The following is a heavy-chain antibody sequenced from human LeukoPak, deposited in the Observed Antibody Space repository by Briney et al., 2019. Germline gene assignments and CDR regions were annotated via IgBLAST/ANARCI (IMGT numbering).Heavy chain of an antibody. D-gene: IGHD6-13*01. CDR1: GFTFSTYW. J-gene: IGHJ6*02. Sequence: PGGSLRLSCTASGFTFSTYWMSWVRQAQGKGLEWVANIKQDGSEIYYVDSVKGRFTISRDNAKNSLYLQMNSLRAEDMAVYYCARSRHIAAAGTDYYGMDVWGQGTTVTVSS. CDR2: IKQDGSEI. CDR3: ARSRHIAAAGTDYYGMDV. V-gene: IGHV3-7*01.